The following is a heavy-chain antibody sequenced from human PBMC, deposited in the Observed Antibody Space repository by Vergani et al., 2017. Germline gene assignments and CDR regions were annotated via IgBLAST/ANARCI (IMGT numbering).Heavy chain of an antibody. CDR1: GFTFSDYY. CDR2: ISGSGSTI. Sequence: QVQLVESGGGLVKPGGSLRLSCAASGFTFSDYYMSWIRQAPGKGLEWVSYISGSGSTIYYADSVKGRFTISRDNAKNSLYLQMNSLRAEDTAVYYCARDPDYYDSSGYYYYYGMDVWGQGTTVTVSS. V-gene: IGHV3-11*04. D-gene: IGHD3-22*01. J-gene: IGHJ6*02. CDR3: ARDPDYYDSSGYYYYYGMDV.